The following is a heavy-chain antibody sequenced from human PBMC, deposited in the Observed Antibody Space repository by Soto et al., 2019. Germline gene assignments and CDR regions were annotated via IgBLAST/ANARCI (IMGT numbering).Heavy chain of an antibody. CDR1: GFTFSSYG. J-gene: IGHJ4*02. Sequence: GGSLRLSCAASGFTFSSYGMHWVRQAPGKGLEWVAVISYDGSNKYYADSVKGRFTISRDNSKNTLYLQMNSLRDEDTAVYYCASSSGPRVYWGQGTLVTVSS. V-gene: IGHV3-30*03. CDR2: ISYDGSNK. D-gene: IGHD6-19*01. CDR3: ASSSGPRVY.